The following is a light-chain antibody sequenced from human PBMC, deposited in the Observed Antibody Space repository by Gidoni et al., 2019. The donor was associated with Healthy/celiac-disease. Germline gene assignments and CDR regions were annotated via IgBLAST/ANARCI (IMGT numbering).Light chain of an antibody. CDR2: DVS. V-gene: IGLV2-14*01. CDR1: SSDVGGYNY. CDR3: SSYTSSSTLVV. J-gene: IGLJ2*01. Sequence: QSALTPPASVSGSPGQSITISCTGTSSDVGGYNYVSWYQQPPGKAPTLMIYDVSNRPSGVSNRFSGSKSGNTASLTISGLQAEDEADYYCSSYTSSSTLVVFGGGTKLTVL.